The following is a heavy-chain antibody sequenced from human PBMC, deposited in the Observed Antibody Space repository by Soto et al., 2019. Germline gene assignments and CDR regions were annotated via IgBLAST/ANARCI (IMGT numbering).Heavy chain of an antibody. CDR3: ARDPITIFGVVMWDPPYYGMDV. CDR1: GYTFTGYY. D-gene: IGHD3-3*01. V-gene: IGHV1-2*02. CDR2: INPNSGGT. Sequence: GASVKVSCKASGYTFTGYYMHWVRQAPGQGLEWMGWINPNSGGTNYAQKFQGRVTMTRDTSISTAYMELSRLRSDDTAVYYCARDPITIFGVVMWDPPYYGMDVWGQGTTVTVSS. J-gene: IGHJ6*02.